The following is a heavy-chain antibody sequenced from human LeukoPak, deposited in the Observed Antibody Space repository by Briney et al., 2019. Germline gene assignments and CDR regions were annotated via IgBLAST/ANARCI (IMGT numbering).Heavy chain of an antibody. CDR2: ISSSSSYI. CDR1: GFTFSSYN. CDR3: VRERGYSYGYGDY. V-gene: IGHV3-21*01. J-gene: IGHJ4*02. Sequence: KPGGSLRLSCAASGFTFSSYNMNWVRQAPGKGLEWVSSISSSSSYIYYADSVKGRFTISRDNAKNSLYLQMNSLRAEDTAVYYCVRERGYSYGYGDYWGQGTLVTVSS. D-gene: IGHD5-18*01.